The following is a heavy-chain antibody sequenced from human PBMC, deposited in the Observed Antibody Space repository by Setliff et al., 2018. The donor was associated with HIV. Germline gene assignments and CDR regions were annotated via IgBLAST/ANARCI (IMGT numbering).Heavy chain of an antibody. CDR1: GGSFSGYY. CDR2: INHSGST. J-gene: IGHJ4*02. D-gene: IGHD6-19*01. V-gene: IGHV4-34*01. Sequence: SETLSLTCAVYGGSFSGYYWSWIRQPPGKGLEWIGEINHSGSTNYIPSLKSRVTISVDTSKNQFSLKLSSVTTADTAVYYCARNLPWGPGYASGRFDYWGQGTLVTVSS. CDR3: ARNLPWGPGYASGRFDY.